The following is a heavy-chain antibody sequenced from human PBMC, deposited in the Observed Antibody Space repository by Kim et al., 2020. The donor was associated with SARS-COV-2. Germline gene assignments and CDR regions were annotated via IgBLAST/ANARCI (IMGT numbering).Heavy chain of an antibody. CDR2: ISSSSSYI. J-gene: IGHJ4*02. CDR3: ASFPSTVVTVAGGY. D-gene: IGHD2-15*01. Sequence: GGSLRLSCAASGFTFSSYSMNWVRQAPGKGLEWVSSISSSSSYIYYADSVKGRFTISRDNAKNSLYLQMNSLRAEDTAVYYCASFPSTVVTVAGGYWGQGTLVTVSS. V-gene: IGHV3-21*01. CDR1: GFTFSSYS.